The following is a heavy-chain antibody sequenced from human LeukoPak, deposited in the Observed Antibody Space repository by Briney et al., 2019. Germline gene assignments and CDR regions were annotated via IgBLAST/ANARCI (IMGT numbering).Heavy chain of an antibody. D-gene: IGHD3-22*01. CDR1: GDSVSSDSSA. CDR3: ARRRYYRYSGYFDY. V-gene: IGHV6-1*01. CDR2: TYYSSKWYN. Sequence: QTFSLTCAISGDSVSSDSSAWNWFRQSPSRGLEWLGRTYYSSKWYNDYAVSVKSRITINPDTSKNQFSLQLNSVIPEDTAVYYCARRRYYRYSGYFDYWGQGTPVTVSS. J-gene: IGHJ4*02.